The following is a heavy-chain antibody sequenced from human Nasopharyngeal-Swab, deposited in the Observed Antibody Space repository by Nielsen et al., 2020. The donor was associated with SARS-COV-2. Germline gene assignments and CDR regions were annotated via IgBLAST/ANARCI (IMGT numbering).Heavy chain of an antibody. CDR2: ISSSSSYI. V-gene: IGHV3-21*01. J-gene: IGHJ4*02. CDR3: ARGDRSGSYYPDY. CDR1: GSTFSSYS. D-gene: IGHD3-10*01. Sequence: GGSLRLSCAASGSTFSSYSMNWVRQAPGKGLEWVSSISSSSSYIYYADSVKGRFTISRDNAKNSLYLQMNSLRAEDTAVYYCARGDRSGSYYPDYWGQGTLVTVSS.